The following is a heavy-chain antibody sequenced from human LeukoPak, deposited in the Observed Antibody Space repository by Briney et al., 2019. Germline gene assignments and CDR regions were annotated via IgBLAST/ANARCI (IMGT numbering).Heavy chain of an antibody. CDR2: LSHTSSYT. Sequence: GGSLRLSCAASGFTFSDYYMNWIRQAPGKGLEWVSYLSHTSSYTNYADSVKGRFTISRDNAKNSLYLQMNSLRAEDTAVYYCAKEGFDSWGQGTLVTVSS. V-gene: IGHV3-11*05. CDR3: AKEGFDS. J-gene: IGHJ4*02. CDR1: GFTFSDYY.